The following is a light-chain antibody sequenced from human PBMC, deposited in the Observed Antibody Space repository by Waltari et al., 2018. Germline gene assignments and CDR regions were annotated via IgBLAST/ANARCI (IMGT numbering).Light chain of an antibody. Sequence: EIVLTQSPATLSLSPGERATLSCRARQSVTSYLAWYQQKPGQAPRLLIYDASNRATGIPARFSGRGSGTDFTLTISSLEPEDFAVYYCQRRSNWPPPITFGQGTRLEIK. V-gene: IGKV3-11*01. CDR1: QSVTSY. CDR2: DAS. J-gene: IGKJ5*01. CDR3: QRRSNWPPPIT.